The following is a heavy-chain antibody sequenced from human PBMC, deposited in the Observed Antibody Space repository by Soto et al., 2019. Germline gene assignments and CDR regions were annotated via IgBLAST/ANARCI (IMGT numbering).Heavy chain of an antibody. Sequence: LSLTCAASGFTFSSYWMSWVRQAPGKGLEWVANIKQDGSEKYYVDSVKGRFTISRDNAKNSLYLQMNSLRAEDTAVYYCARVGRYCSSTSCYYMDVWGKGTTVTVSS. CDR1: GFTFSSYW. V-gene: IGHV3-7*01. J-gene: IGHJ6*03. CDR2: IKQDGSEK. D-gene: IGHD2-2*01. CDR3: ARVGRYCSSTSCYYMDV.